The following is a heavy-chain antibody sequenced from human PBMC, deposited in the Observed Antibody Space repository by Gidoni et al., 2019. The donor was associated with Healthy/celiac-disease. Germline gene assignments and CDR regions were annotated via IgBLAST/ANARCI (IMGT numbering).Heavy chain of an antibody. CDR3: AIHERYNWFDP. V-gene: IGHV3-23*01. CDR1: GFTFTSYA. J-gene: IGHJ5*02. Sequence: EVQLLESGGGLVQPGGSLRLFCAASGFTFTSYALSWVRQAQGQGLEWFSSIRGSGVRTYYADSVKCRFTISRDNSKNTLYLQMTSLRAEDTAVYYCAIHERYNWFDPWGQGTLVTVSS. D-gene: IGHD6-25*01. CDR2: IRGSGVRT.